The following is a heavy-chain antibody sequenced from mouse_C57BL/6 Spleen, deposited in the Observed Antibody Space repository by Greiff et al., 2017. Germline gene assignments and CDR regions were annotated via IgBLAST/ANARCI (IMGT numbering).Heavy chain of an antibody. J-gene: IGHJ2*01. V-gene: IGHV1-69*01. Sequence: VQLQQPGAELVMPGASVKLSCKASGYTFTSYWMHWVKQRPGQGLEWIGEIDPSDSYTNYNQKFKGKSTLTVDKSSSTAYMQLSSLTSEDSAVYYCALFITTVVATDYWGQGTTLTVSS. CDR1: GYTFTSYW. CDR3: ALFITTVVATDY. CDR2: IDPSDSYT. D-gene: IGHD1-1*01.